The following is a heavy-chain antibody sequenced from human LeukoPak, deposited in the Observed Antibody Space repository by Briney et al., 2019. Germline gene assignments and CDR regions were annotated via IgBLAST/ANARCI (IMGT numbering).Heavy chain of an antibody. CDR1: GFTFSSHA. V-gene: IGHV3-23*01. CDR3: VYSGNFPFDY. CDR2: ISGSGGST. Sequence: PGGSLRLSCAASGFTFSSHAMTWVRQAPGKGLEWVSGISGSGGSTYYADSVRGRFTISRDNSKNTLYLQMNSLRAEDTAVYYCVYSGNFPFDYWGQGTLVTVSS. D-gene: IGHD1-26*01. J-gene: IGHJ4*02.